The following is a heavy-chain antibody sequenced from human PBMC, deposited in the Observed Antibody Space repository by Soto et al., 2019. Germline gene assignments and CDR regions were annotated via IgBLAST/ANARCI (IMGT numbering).Heavy chain of an antibody. CDR1: GFTVTINY. Sequence: EVQVVESGGGLIQPGGSLRLSCAVSGFTVTINYMSWVRQAPGKGLEWVSVIYSGGTIYYADSVNGRFTISRDTSKNTLYLQMNSLRGEDTAVYYCHGYGYWGQGTLVTVSS. CDR3: HGYGY. D-gene: IGHD5-12*01. CDR2: IYSGGTI. J-gene: IGHJ4*02. V-gene: IGHV3-53*01.